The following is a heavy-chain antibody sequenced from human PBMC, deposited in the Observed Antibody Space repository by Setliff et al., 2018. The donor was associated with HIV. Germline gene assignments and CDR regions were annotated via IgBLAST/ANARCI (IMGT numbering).Heavy chain of an antibody. J-gene: IGHJ2*01. CDR2: IYVTGST. CDR1: GDSIRGSGDY. CDR3: ARGGGYNYHEL. D-gene: IGHD5-18*01. V-gene: IGHV4-61*09. Sequence: SETLSLTCSVSGDSIRGSGDYWSWVRQPAGKRPEWIGHIYVTGSTAYKPYLRGRATISLDTSKNQFSLKLTSVTAADTALYYCARGGGYNYHELWGRGNLVTVSS.